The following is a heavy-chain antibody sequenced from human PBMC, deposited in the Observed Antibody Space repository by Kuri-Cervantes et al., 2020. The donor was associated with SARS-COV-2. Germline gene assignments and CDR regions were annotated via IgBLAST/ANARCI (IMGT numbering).Heavy chain of an antibody. J-gene: IGHJ4*02. CDR3: ARDHGYNYGPFDY. Sequence: ASVKVSCKASGYTFTGYYMHWVRQAPGQRLEWMGWINPNSGGTNYAQKFQGWVTMTRDTSISTAYMELSRLRSDDTAVYYCARDHGYNYGPFDYWGQGTLVTVSS. CDR2: INPNSGGT. V-gene: IGHV1-2*04. D-gene: IGHD5-24*01. CDR1: GYTFTGYY.